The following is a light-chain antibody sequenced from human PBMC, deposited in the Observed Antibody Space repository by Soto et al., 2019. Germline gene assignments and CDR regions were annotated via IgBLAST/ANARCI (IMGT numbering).Light chain of an antibody. J-gene: IGKJ1*01. V-gene: IGKV3-15*01. CDR2: DAS. Sequence: EKVMTQSPATLSVSPGERATLSCRASQSVSSNLAWYQQKPGQAPRLLIYDASTRATGIPARFSGSGSGTEFTLTISSLQSEDLAVYYCQQYDDWPETLGQGTKV. CDR3: QQYDDWPET. CDR1: QSVSSN.